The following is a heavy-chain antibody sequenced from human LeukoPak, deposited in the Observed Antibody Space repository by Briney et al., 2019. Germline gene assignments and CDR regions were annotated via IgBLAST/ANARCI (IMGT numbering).Heavy chain of an antibody. CDR2: IYYSGST. D-gene: IGHD6-13*01. CDR1: SAAISLDY. CDR3: ALDSSGWSDDSFDI. V-gene: IGHV4-59*01. J-gene: IGHJ3*02. Sequence: SETLSLTCTVSSAAISLDYWSWIRQPPGRGLEWIGYIYYSGSTKYNPSLKSRVTMSIETSKNQVSLNLKSVTAADTAVYYCALDSSGWSDDSFDIWGHGTMVTVSS.